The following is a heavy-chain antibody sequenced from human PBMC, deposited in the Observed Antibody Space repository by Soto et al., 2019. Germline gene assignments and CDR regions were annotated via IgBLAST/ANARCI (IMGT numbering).Heavy chain of an antibody. J-gene: IGHJ4*02. V-gene: IGHV1-69*02. D-gene: IGHD3-10*01. CDR2: IIPILGMT. CDR3: EAGLVGSGSYSVDY. Sequence: QVQLVQSGAEVKKPGSSVKVSCKAFGGTFSSFTISWVRQAPGQGLEWMGRIIPILGMTNYAQKFQGRGTITADKYTSTAYLERSSLISEDTAIYYWEAGLVGSGSYSVDYWGQGTLVTVCS. CDR1: GGTFSSFT.